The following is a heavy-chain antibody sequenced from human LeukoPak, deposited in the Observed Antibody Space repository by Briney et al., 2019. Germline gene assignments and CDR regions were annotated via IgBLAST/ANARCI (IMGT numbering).Heavy chain of an antibody. CDR3: ATYALSYCGGDCYLNY. J-gene: IGHJ4*02. CDR2: INGDGSRT. V-gene: IGHV3-74*01. Sequence: GGSLRLSCAASGFTFSSYEMTWDRQAPGKGLVWVSRINGDGSRTSYGDSVKGRFTTSRDNAKNTLYLQMNTLTADDTAVYYCATYALSYCGGDCYLNYWGPGTLVTVSS. CDR1: GFTFSSYE. D-gene: IGHD2-21*02.